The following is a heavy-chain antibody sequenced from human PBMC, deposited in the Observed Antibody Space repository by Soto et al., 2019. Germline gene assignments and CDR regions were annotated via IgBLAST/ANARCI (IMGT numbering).Heavy chain of an antibody. CDR3: AIGCGRLFDS. Sequence: QVQLQQWGAGLLKPSETLSLTCAVYGGSFSGYYWSWIRQPPGKGLEWIGEINHSGSTNYNPSLKTPLPLSVDTPKTQFSLKLRSVTAADTALYYCAIGCGRLFDSWGQGTLVTVSS. D-gene: IGHD2-15*01. CDR2: INHSGST. CDR1: GGSFSGYY. V-gene: IGHV4-34*01. J-gene: IGHJ4*02.